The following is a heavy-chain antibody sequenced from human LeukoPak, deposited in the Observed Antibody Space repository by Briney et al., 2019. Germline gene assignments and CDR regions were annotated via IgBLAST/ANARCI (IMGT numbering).Heavy chain of an antibody. CDR2: IYPGDSDT. CDR1: GYSFTSYW. Sequence: GESLKISCKGSGYSFTSYWIGWVRQMPGKGLEWMGIIYPGDSDTRYSPSFQGQVTISADKSISTAYLQWSSLKASDTAMYYCARVAGYDILTGYCDYWGQGTLVTVSS. J-gene: IGHJ4*02. D-gene: IGHD3-9*01. V-gene: IGHV5-51*01. CDR3: ARVAGYDILTGYCDY.